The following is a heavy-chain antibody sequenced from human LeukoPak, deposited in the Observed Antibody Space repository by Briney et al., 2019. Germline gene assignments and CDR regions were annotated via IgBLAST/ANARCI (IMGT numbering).Heavy chain of an antibody. Sequence: GGALTLSCAASGFTDSRNYMSGVGQARGKGLEGVAVIYSGGSTYYTDSVKGRFTISRDNSKNTLYLQMNSLRAEDTAVYYCARTLYDFWSGHGSQNWFDPWGQGTLVTVSS. CDR3: ARTLYDFWSGHGSQNWFDP. CDR1: GFTDSRNY. CDR2: IYSGGST. D-gene: IGHD3-3*01. V-gene: IGHV3-66*02. J-gene: IGHJ5*02.